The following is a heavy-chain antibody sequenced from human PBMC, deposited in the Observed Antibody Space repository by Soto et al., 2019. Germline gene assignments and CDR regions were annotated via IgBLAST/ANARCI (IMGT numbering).Heavy chain of an antibody. Sequence: GGSLRLSCAASGLTFSSYGMHWVRQAPGRGLEWVAGISYDGRNKYYVDSVKGRFTISRDNSKNTLDLQMNSLRVEDTAVFYCAQDTYYHDTSGYYTFDYWGQGAPVTVSS. CDR3: AQDTYYHDTSGYYTFDY. D-gene: IGHD3-22*01. CDR1: GLTFSSYG. V-gene: IGHV3-30*18. J-gene: IGHJ4*02. CDR2: ISYDGRNK.